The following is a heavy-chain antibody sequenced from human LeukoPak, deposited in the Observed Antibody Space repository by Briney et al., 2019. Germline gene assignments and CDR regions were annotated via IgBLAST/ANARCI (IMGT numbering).Heavy chain of an antibody. CDR1: GFTFGDSA. CDR3: ASTWNYLYFDY. J-gene: IGHJ4*02. V-gene: IGHV3-7*01. Sequence: GGSLRLSCAASGFTFGDSAMSWVRQVPGKGLEWVASIKRDGSEEYYVDSVKGRFTISRDNAKNSVYLQMNSLRAEDTAVYYCASTWNYLYFDYWGQGTLVTVSS. CDR2: IKRDGSEE. D-gene: IGHD1-7*01.